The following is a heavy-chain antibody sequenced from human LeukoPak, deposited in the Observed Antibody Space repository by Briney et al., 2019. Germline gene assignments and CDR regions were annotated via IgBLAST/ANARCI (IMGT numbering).Heavy chain of an antibody. CDR2: IIPILGIA. CDR3: ARGGSSSWYWFDP. J-gene: IGHJ5*02. CDR1: GGTFSSYA. Sequence: GASMKVSCKASGGTFSSYAISWVRQAPGQGLEWMGRIIPILGIADYAQKFQGRVTITADKSTSTAYMELSSLRSEDTAVNYCARGGSSSWYWFDPWGQGTLVTVSS. D-gene: IGHD6-13*01. V-gene: IGHV1-69*04.